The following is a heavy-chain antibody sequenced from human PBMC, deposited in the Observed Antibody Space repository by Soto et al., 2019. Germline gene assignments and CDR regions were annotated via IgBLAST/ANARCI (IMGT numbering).Heavy chain of an antibody. CDR1: GYTLTELS. CDR3: ATGISGSYHHDAFDI. D-gene: IGHD1-26*01. CDR2: FDPEDGET. Sequence: ASVKVSCKVSGYTLTELSMHWVRQAPGKGLEWMGGFDPEDGETIYAQKFQGRVTMTEDTSTDTAYMELSSLRSEDTAVYYCATGISGSYHHDAFDIWGQGTMVTVSS. V-gene: IGHV1-24*01. J-gene: IGHJ3*02.